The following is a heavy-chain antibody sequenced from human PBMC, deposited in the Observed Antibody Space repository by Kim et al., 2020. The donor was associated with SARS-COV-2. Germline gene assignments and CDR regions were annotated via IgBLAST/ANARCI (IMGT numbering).Heavy chain of an antibody. V-gene: IGHV3-72*01. D-gene: IGHD3-10*01. Sequence: GGSLRLSCAASGFTFSDHYMDWVRQAPGKGLEWVGRIRDKVNSYTTEYAASVRGRFIISGDDSRNSVYLQMNSLETEDTAVYYCARGLRGGLTSSGSYYNNYWGQGTLVTVSS. CDR1: GFTFSDHY. CDR3: ARGLRGGLTSSGSYYNNY. J-gene: IGHJ4*02. CDR2: IRDKVNSYTT.